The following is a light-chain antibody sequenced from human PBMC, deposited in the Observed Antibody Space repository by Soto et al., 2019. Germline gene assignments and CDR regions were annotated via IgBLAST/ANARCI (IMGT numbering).Light chain of an antibody. V-gene: IGKV4-1*01. J-gene: IGKJ2*01. CDR1: QSLLYSSNNKNY. Sequence: DIVLTQSPDSLAVSLGERATINCKSSQSLLYSSNNKNYLAWYQQKPGQPPKLLISWASTRESGVPDRFSGSGSGTDFTLTISSLQTDDVAVYYCQQYYSTPYTFGQGTKLEIK. CDR2: WAS. CDR3: QQYYSTPYT.